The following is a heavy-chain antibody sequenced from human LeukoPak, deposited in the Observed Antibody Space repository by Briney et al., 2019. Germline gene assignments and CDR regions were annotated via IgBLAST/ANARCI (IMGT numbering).Heavy chain of an antibody. CDR3: ARRLSLVYYLDY. CDR2: IYYSGST. J-gene: IGHJ4*02. D-gene: IGHD3-16*02. CDR1: GGSISSGGYY. V-gene: IGHV4-31*11. Sequence: SETLSLTCAVSGGSISSGGYYWSWIRQHPGKGLEWIGYIYYSGSTYYNPSLKSRVIISVDTSKNQFSLKLSSVTAADTAVYYCARRLSLVYYLDYWGQGTLVTVSS.